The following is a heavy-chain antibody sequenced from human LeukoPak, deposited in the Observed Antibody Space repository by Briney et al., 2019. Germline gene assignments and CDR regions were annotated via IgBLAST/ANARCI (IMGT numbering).Heavy chain of an antibody. Sequence: PGGSLRLSCAASGFTFSSYGMTWVRQAPGKGLEWVSGIGTSGGSTYYADSVKGRFTISRDNSKNTLYLQMNSLTAEDTAVYYCAKTKANLDYWGQGTLVTVSS. CDR2: IGTSGGST. CDR3: AKTKANLDY. V-gene: IGHV3-23*01. J-gene: IGHJ4*02. CDR1: GFTFSSYG. D-gene: IGHD4/OR15-4a*01.